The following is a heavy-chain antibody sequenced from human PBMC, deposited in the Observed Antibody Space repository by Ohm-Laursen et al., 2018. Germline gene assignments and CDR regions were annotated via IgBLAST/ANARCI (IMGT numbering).Heavy chain of an antibody. CDR2: IYYSGST. J-gene: IGHJ6*02. D-gene: IGHD3-10*01. V-gene: IGHV4-59*01. CDR1: GASISSEY. Sequence: TLSLTCTVSGASISSEYWTWIRQPPGKGLEWIGYIYYSGSTNYNPSLKSRVTISVDTSKNQFSLKLSSVTAADTAVYYCARDRASVGSGSYYSSRYYCYGMDVWGQGTTVTVSS. CDR3: ARDRASVGSGSYYSSRYYCYGMDV.